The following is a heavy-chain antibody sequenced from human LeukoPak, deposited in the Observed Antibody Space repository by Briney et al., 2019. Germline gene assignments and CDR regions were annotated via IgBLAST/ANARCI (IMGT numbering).Heavy chain of an antibody. CDR1: GGSISSSSYY. V-gene: IGHV4-39*07. D-gene: IGHD5-24*01. CDR3: ARDRERFRWLQLFDY. J-gene: IGHJ4*02. Sequence: PSETLSLTCTVSGGSISSSSYYWGWIRQPPGKGLEWIGSIYYSGSTYYNPSLKSRVTISVDTSKNQFSPKLSSVTAADTAVYYCARDRERFRWLQLFDYWGQGTLVTVSS. CDR2: IYYSGST.